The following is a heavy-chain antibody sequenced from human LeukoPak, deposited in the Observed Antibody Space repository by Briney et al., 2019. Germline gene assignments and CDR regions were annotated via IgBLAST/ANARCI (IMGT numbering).Heavy chain of an antibody. D-gene: IGHD3-3*01. CDR1: GFTFSGYW. J-gene: IGHJ3*02. V-gene: IGHV3-74*03. CDR2: IDNDGHGI. Sequence: GGSLRLSCAASGFTFSGYWMHWVRQGPEKGLELVSRIDNDGHGILYADSVKGRFTISRDNSKNTLYLQMNSLRAEDTAVYYCARDRTIFGVATSDAFDIWGQGTMVTVSS. CDR3: ARDRTIFGVATSDAFDI.